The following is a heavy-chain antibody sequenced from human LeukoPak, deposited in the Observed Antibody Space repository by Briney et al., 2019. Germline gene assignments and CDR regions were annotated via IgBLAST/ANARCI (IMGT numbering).Heavy chain of an antibody. CDR2: ISGSGGST. Sequence: GGSLRLSCAVSGITLSNYGMSWVRQAPGKGLEWVAGISGSGGSTNYADSVKGRFTISRDNPKNTLFLQMKSLRAEDTAVYFCAKRGVVIRVILVGFHKEAYYFDSWGQGALVTLSS. CDR3: AKRGVVIRVILVGFHKEAYYFDS. CDR1: GITLSNYG. D-gene: IGHD3-22*01. V-gene: IGHV3-23*01. J-gene: IGHJ4*02.